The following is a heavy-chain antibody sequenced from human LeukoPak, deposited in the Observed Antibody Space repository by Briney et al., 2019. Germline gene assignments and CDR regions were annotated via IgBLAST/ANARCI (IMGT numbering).Heavy chain of an antibody. Sequence: ASVKVSCNASGYTFTGYYMHWVRQAPGQGLEWMGWINPNSGGTNYAQKFQGRVTMTRDTSISTAYMELSRLRSDDTAVYYCARETYSNILTGTDYWGPGTLVTVSS. V-gene: IGHV1-2*02. J-gene: IGHJ4*02. CDR3: ARETYSNILTGTDY. CDR1: GYTFTGYY. CDR2: INPNSGGT. D-gene: IGHD3-9*01.